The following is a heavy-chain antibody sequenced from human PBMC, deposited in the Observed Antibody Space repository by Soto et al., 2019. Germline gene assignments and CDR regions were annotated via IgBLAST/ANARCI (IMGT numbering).Heavy chain of an antibody. Sequence: QVQLVESGGGVVQPGRSLRLSCAASGFTFSSYGMHWVRQAPGKGLEWVAVIWYDGSNKYYADSVKGRFTISRDNSKNTLYLQMNSLRAEDTAVYYCARSLKSFRGNDAFDIWSQGTMVTVSS. D-gene: IGHD2-21*01. CDR3: ARSLKSFRGNDAFDI. CDR2: IWYDGSNK. J-gene: IGHJ3*02. V-gene: IGHV3-33*01. CDR1: GFTFSSYG.